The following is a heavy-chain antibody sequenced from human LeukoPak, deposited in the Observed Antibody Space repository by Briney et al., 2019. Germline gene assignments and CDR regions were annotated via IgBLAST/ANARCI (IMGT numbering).Heavy chain of an antibody. D-gene: IGHD3-3*01. CDR3: ARVGDLWSGYFDY. CDR2: INHSGST. CDR1: GGSFSGYY. V-gene: IGHV4-34*01. J-gene: IGHJ4*02. Sequence: SETLSLTCAVYGGSFSGYYWSWIRQPPGKGLEWIGEINHSGSTNYNPSLKSRVTISVDTSKNQFSLKRSSVTAADTAVYYCARVGDLWSGYFDYWGQGTLVTVSS.